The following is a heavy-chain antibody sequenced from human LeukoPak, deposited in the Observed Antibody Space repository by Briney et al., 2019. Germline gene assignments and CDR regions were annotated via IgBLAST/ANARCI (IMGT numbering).Heavy chain of an antibody. Sequence: EASVKVSCKASGYTFTGYYMHWMRQAPGQGLEWMGSINPNTGGTNCAQKFQGRVTMTRDTSISTAYMELSRLTSDDTAVDYCAEKTVRGPWEKRGQGNLVHVPS. J-gene: IGHJ1*01. CDR1: GYTFTGYY. CDR3: AEKTVRGPWEK. CDR2: INPNTGGT. V-gene: IGHV1-2*02. D-gene: IGHD1-14*01.